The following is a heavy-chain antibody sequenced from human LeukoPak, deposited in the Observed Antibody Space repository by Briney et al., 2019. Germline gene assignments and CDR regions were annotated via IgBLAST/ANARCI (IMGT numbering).Heavy chain of an antibody. CDR1: GYTFTGYY. Sequence: ASVTVSCKASGYTFTGYYMHWVRQALGQGLEWMGWINPNSGGTNYAQKFQGRVTMTRDTSISTAYMELSRLRSDDTAVYYCARDGPIRAAAGTEYYYYYMDVWGKGTTVTVSS. J-gene: IGHJ6*03. CDR3: ARDGPIRAAAGTEYYYYYMDV. CDR2: INPNSGGT. D-gene: IGHD6-13*01. V-gene: IGHV1-2*02.